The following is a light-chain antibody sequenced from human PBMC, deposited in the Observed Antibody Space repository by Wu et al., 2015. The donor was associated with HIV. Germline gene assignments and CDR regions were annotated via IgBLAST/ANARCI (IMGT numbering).Light chain of an antibody. V-gene: IGKV3-20*01. Sequence: EIVLTQSPGTLSLSPGERATLSCRASQSVRNNYLAWFQQKPGQAPRLLIYGAYSRATGIPDRFSGSGSGTDFTLRISRLEPEDFAVYFCQQYVGAPLTFGGGTKMEIK. J-gene: IGKJ4*01. CDR2: GAY. CDR1: QSVRNNY. CDR3: QQYVGAPLT.